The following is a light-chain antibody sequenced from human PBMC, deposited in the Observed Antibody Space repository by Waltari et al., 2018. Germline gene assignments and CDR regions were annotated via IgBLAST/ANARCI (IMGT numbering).Light chain of an antibody. V-gene: IGLV4-69*01. CDR2: LYSNGSH. Sequence: QLVVTQPPSASASLGASVKLTCALSSGHSNFVIAWHQQQSGQGPRCLNKLYSNGSHTTGGWIPHRFSGSSSGAERFLIISSRQSADEADYYCQTWGNGIRVFGGGTKLTVL. CDR1: SGHSNFV. CDR3: QTWGNGIRV. J-gene: IGLJ3*02.